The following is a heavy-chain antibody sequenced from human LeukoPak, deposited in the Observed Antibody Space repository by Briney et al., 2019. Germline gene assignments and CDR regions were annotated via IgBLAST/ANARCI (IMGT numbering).Heavy chain of an antibody. D-gene: IGHD1-14*01. CDR1: GVSISNWC. Sequence: PSETLSLTCSVSGVSISNWCWNWIRQPAGKGLEWIGHMCISADTNYKPSLKSRLTMSADMSNNEISLKLTSVTAVDTAVYYCATGAGVFDYWGQGILVTVSS. J-gene: IGHJ4*01. CDR3: ATGAGVFDY. CDR2: MCISADT. V-gene: IGHV4-4*07.